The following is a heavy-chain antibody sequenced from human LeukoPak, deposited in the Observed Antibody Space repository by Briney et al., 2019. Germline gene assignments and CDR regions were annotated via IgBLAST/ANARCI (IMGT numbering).Heavy chain of an antibody. CDR1: GGSISSYY. D-gene: IGHD2-21*02. J-gene: IGHJ6*02. V-gene: IGHV4-59*08. Sequence: SETLSLTCTVSGGSISSYYWSWIRQPPGKGLEWIGYIYYSGSTNYNPSLKSRVTISVDTSKNQFSLKLSSVTAADTAVYYCARLVCGGDCYSYYYYYGMDVWGQGTTVTVSS. CDR3: ARLVCGGDCYSYYYYYGMDV. CDR2: IYYSGST.